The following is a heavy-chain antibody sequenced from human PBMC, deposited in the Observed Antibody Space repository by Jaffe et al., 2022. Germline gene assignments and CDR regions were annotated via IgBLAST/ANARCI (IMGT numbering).Heavy chain of an antibody. CDR2: ISSSGSTI. CDR3: ARHVPYSSSWYGRLDP. Sequence: EVQLVESGGGLVQPGGSLRLSCAASGFTFSSYEMNWVRQAPGKGLEWVSYISSSGSTIYYADSVKGRFTISRDNAKNSLYLQMNSLRAEDTAVYYCARHVPYSSSWYGRLDPWGQGTLVTVSS. CDR1: GFTFSSYE. J-gene: IGHJ5*02. V-gene: IGHV3-48*03. D-gene: IGHD6-13*01.